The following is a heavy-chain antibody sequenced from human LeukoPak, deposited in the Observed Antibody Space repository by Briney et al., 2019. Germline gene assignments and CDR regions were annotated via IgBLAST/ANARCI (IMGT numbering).Heavy chain of an antibody. V-gene: IGHV3-66*04. CDR3: ARQIVAGVEDGFDI. D-gene: IGHD5-12*01. Sequence: GALRLSCAASDFSVSTNYMNWVRQSPGKGLEWVSVILSSGATYYADSVRGRFTISRENAKNSLYLQMNSLRAEDTAVYYCARQIVAGVEDGFDIWGQGTVVTVSS. CDR2: ILSSGAT. CDR1: DFSVSTNY. J-gene: IGHJ3*02.